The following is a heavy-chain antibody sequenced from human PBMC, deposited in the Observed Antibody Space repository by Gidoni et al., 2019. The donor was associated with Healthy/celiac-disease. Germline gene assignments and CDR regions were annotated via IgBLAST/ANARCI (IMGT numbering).Heavy chain of an antibody. V-gene: IGHV3-66*01. CDR2: IYSGGST. D-gene: IGHD3-22*01. CDR1: GFTVSSNY. CDR3: ASEGRDYYDSSGYYI. Sequence: EVQLVESGGGLVQPGGSLRLSCAASGFTVSSNYMSWVRQAPGKGLEWVSVIYSGGSTYYADSVKGRFTISRDNSKNTLYLQMNSLRAEDTAVYYCASEGRDYYDSSGYYIWGQGTLVTVSS. J-gene: IGHJ4*02.